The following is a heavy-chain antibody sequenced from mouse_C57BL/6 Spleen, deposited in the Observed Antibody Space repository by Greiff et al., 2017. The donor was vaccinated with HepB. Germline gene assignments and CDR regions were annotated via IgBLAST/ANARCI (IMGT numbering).Heavy chain of an antibody. J-gene: IGHJ3*01. CDR1: GYSITSGYY. CDR3: ARGLGRFAY. D-gene: IGHD3-3*01. V-gene: IGHV3-6*01. Sequence: VQLKESGPGLVKPSQSLSLTCSVTGYSITSGYYWNWIRQFPGNKLEWMGYISYDGSNNYNPSLKNRISIPRDTSKNQFFLKLKSVTTEDTATYYCARGLGRFAYWGQGTLVTVSA. CDR2: ISYDGSN.